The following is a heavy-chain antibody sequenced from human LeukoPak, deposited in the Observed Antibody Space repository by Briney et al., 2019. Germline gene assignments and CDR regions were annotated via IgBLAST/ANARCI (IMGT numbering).Heavy chain of an antibody. Sequence: GASVKVSCKASGYTFTGYYMHWVRQAPGQGLEWMGWINSNSGGTNYAQKFQGRVTMTRDTSISTAYMELSRLRSDDTAVYYCARAAESYYGSGSVIDYWGQGTLVTVSS. V-gene: IGHV1-2*02. CDR3: ARAAESYYGSGSVIDY. CDR2: INSNSGGT. CDR1: GYTFTGYY. D-gene: IGHD3-10*01. J-gene: IGHJ4*02.